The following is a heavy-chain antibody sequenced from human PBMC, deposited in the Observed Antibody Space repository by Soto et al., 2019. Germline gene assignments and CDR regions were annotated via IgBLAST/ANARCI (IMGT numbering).Heavy chain of an antibody. Sequence: QITLKESGPTLVKPTQTLTLTCTFSGFSLSTSGVGVGWIRQPPGKALEWLALIYWDDDKRYSPSLKSRLTITKDTSKNQAVLTITNMDPVDTATYYRAHMGSWGLFDSWGQGTLVTVSS. V-gene: IGHV2-5*02. D-gene: IGHD3-16*01. CDR1: GFSLSTSGVG. CDR2: IYWDDDK. CDR3: AHMGSWGLFDS. J-gene: IGHJ4*02.